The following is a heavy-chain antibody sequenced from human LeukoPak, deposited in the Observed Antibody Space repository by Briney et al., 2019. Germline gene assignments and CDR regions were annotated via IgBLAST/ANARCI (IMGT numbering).Heavy chain of an antibody. D-gene: IGHD4-23*01. CDR2: VRNDGSDT. Sequence: GTSLRLSCTTYGLTFTSHGFHWLRQVVGKRLEWVAFVRNDGSDTYHANSVQGRFSISRDNSKNTLYLQMNSLRVGDTAIYYCARDRGKDYFDSWGQGTQVTVSS. CDR1: GLTFTSHG. V-gene: IGHV3-33*01. CDR3: ARDRGKDYFDS. J-gene: IGHJ4*02.